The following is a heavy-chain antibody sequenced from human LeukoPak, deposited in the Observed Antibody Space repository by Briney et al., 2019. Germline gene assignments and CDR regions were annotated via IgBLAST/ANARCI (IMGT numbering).Heavy chain of an antibody. CDR3: ARGHRFRYDSSGGFYL. J-gene: IGHJ4*02. D-gene: IGHD3-22*01. Sequence: GGSLRLSCAASGFTFDDYAMHWVRQAPGKGLEWVSGISWNSGSIGYADSVKGRFTISRDNAKNSLYLQMNSLRAEDTAVYYCARGHRFRYDSSGGFYLWGQGTLVTVSS. CDR1: GFTFDDYA. V-gene: IGHV3-9*01. CDR2: ISWNSGSI.